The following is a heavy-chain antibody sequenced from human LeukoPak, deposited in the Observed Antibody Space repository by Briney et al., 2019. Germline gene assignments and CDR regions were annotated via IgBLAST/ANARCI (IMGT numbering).Heavy chain of an antibody. CDR1: GYTFTGYY. D-gene: IGHD4-17*01. V-gene: IGHV1-69*13. Sequence: ASVKVSCKASGYTFTGYYMHWVRQAPGQGLEWMGGIIPIFGTANYAQKFQGRVTITADESTSTAYMELSSLRSEDTAVYYCARDTDNYYYYGMDVWGQGTTVTVSS. J-gene: IGHJ6*02. CDR2: IIPIFGTA. CDR3: ARDTDNYYYYGMDV.